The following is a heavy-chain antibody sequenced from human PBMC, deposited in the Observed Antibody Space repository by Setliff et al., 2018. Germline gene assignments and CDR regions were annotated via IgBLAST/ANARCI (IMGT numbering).Heavy chain of an antibody. CDR2: IGGGGDI. J-gene: IGHJ4*01. CDR1: GFTFTNYA. CDR3: AKEIQPRRGPVYDSSGLAFDY. Sequence: GGSLRLSCAVSGFTFTNYALHWVRQATGKGLEWVSAIGGGGDIYYLDYVRGRFTISRDDSKNTVSLQMSSLRAEDTAVYYCAKEIQPRRGPVYDSSGLAFDYWGQGTLVTVSS. D-gene: IGHD3-22*01. V-gene: IGHV3-13*01.